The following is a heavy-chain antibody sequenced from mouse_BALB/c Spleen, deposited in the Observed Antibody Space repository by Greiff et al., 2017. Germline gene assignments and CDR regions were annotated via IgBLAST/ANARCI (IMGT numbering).Heavy chain of an antibody. CDR1: GFSLTSYG. Sequence: VQLQQSGPGLVAPSQSLSITCTVSGFSLTSYGVHWVRQPPGKGLEWLGVIWAGGSTNYNSALMSRLSISKDNSKSQVFLKMNSLQTDDTAMYYCARDPQFITTVRWYFDVWGAGTTVTVSS. V-gene: IGHV2-9*02. CDR3: ARDPQFITTVRWYFDV. D-gene: IGHD1-2*01. CDR2: IWAGGST. J-gene: IGHJ1*01.